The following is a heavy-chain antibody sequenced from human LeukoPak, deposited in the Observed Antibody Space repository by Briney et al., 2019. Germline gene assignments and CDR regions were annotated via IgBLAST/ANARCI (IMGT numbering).Heavy chain of an antibody. CDR3: ARNGGGWSFDY. CDR2: MSYSGNT. Sequence: SETLSLTCIVSGGSISSYYWSWIRQSPGRGLEWIGYMSYSGNTNYNPSLESRVTISVDTSKNQFSLKLTSLTAADTAVYYCARNGGGWSFDYWGQGTLVAVSS. D-gene: IGHD6-19*01. J-gene: IGHJ4*02. CDR1: GGSISSYY. V-gene: IGHV4-59*08.